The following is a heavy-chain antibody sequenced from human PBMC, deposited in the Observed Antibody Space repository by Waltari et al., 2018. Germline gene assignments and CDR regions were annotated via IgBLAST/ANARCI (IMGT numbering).Heavy chain of an antibody. Sequence: QVQLQESGPGLVKPSETLSLTCTVSGGFINNNYWNWIRQPAGKGLEWIGRIHSSGSTNYNPSPKSRVTMSVDTAKNQFSLKLNSVTAADTAVYYCSSGGVPYYYYYMDVWGKGTTVTISS. J-gene: IGHJ6*03. CDR2: IHSSGST. CDR3: SSGGVPYYYYYMDV. V-gene: IGHV4-4*07. CDR1: GGFINNNY. D-gene: IGHD2-15*01.